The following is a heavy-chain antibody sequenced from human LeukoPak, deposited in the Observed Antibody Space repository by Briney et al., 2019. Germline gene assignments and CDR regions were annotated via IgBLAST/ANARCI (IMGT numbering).Heavy chain of an antibody. CDR3: ASQVRGRDRPRYCSSTSCHKDYYGMDV. J-gene: IGHJ6*02. D-gene: IGHD2-2*02. CDR2: IYTSGST. CDR1: GGSISSYY. Sequence: SETLSLTCTVSGGSISSYYWSWIRQPAGKGLEWIGRIYTSGSTNYNPSLKSRVTISVDTSKNQFSLRLSSVTAADTAVYYCASQVRGRDRPRYCSSTSCHKDYYGMDVWGQGTTVTVSS. V-gene: IGHV4-4*07.